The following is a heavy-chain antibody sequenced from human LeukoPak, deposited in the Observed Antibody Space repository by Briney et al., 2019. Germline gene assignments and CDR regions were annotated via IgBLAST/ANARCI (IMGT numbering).Heavy chain of an antibody. V-gene: IGHV3-30-3*01. D-gene: IGHD1-26*01. Sequence: GGSLRLSCAASGFTFSSYAMHWVRQAPGKGLEWVAVISYDGSNEYYADSVKGRFTISRDNSKNTLYLQMNSLRAEDTAVYYCARENTRGHSGSYLLRGGALDYWGQGTLVTVSS. J-gene: IGHJ4*02. CDR3: ARENTRGHSGSYLLRGGALDY. CDR1: GFTFSSYA. CDR2: ISYDGSNE.